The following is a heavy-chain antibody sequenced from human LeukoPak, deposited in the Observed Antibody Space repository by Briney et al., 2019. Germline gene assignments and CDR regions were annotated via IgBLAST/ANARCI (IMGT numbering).Heavy chain of an antibody. V-gene: IGHV4-30-4*01. D-gene: IGHD6-13*01. CDR3: ARDLRSSWYELGYGMDV. Sequence: PSQTLSPTCTVSGGSISSGDYCWSWIRQPPGKGLEWIGYIYYSGSTYYNPSLKSRVTISVDTSKNQFSLKLSSVTAAETAVYYCARDLRSSWYELGYGMDVWGQGTTVTVSS. CDR2: IYYSGST. J-gene: IGHJ6*02. CDR1: GGSISSGDYC.